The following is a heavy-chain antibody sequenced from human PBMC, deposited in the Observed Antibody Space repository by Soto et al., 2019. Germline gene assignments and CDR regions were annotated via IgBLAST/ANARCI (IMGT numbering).Heavy chain of an antibody. CDR2: INLSADRT. V-gene: IGHV1-46*01. CDR3: ARDRSSDYDILGSVYGMDV. CDR1: GYIFTNYY. D-gene: IGHD3-9*01. Sequence: AASVKVSCKASGYIFTNYYIHWVRQAPGQGLEWMGIINLSADRTSYAQKFQGRVTMTRDTSTSTVYMELSSLRSEDTAVYYCARDRSSDYDILGSVYGMDVWGQGTTVTVSS. J-gene: IGHJ6*02.